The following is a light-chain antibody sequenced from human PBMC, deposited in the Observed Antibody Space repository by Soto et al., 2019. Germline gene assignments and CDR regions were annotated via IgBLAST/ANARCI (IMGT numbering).Light chain of an antibody. CDR3: QTWGTGIRGV. CDR2: VNSDGSH. CDR1: SGYSSYA. V-gene: IGLV4-69*01. Sequence: QPVLTQSPSASASLGASVKFTCTLSSGYSSYAIAWHQQQPEKGPRYLMKVNSDGSHTKGDGIPDRFSGSSSGAERYLTISSLQSEDEADYYCQTWGTGIRGVFGGGTKLTVL. J-gene: IGLJ2*01.